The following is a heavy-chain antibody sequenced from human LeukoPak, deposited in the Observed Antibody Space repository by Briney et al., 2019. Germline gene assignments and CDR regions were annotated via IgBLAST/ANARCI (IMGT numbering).Heavy chain of an antibody. J-gene: IGHJ6*03. CDR2: IVGSGVTT. CDR1: GFTFSNYG. D-gene: IGHD5-24*01. Sequence: GGSLRLSCVASGFTFSNYGMNWVRQAPGKALEWVSGIVGSGVTTYYADSVKGRFTISRDNAKNSLFLQMNSLRAEDTAVYYCARVCRDGYNGYYYYYYYMDVWGKGTTVTVSS. CDR3: ARVCRDGYNGYYYYYYYMDV. V-gene: IGHV3-23*01.